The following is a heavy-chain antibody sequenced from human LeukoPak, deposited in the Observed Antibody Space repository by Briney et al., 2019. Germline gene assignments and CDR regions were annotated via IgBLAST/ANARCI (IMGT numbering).Heavy chain of an antibody. D-gene: IGHD6-13*01. Sequence: SVKVSCKASGGTFSSYAISWVRQAPGQGLEWMGGIIPIFGTANYAQKFQGRVTITADKSTSTAYMELSSLRSEDTAVYYCARTPSFPAAASPFDYWGQGTLVTVSS. CDR1: GGTFSSYA. CDR2: IIPIFGTA. V-gene: IGHV1-69*06. J-gene: IGHJ4*02. CDR3: ARTPSFPAAASPFDY.